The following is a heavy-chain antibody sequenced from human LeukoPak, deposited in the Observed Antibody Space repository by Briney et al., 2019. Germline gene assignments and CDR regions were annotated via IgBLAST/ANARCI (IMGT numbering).Heavy chain of an antibody. V-gene: IGHV3-23*01. CDR1: GFTFSSCD. Sequence: GGSLRLSCAASGFTFSSCDMIWVRQAPGKGPEWVSGISGSGANTRYADSVKGRFTISRDNSKNTLYLQMNSLRAEDTAVFFCVKGGGVGWYLDYWGRGTLVTVSS. D-gene: IGHD6-19*01. CDR3: VKGGGVGWYLDY. J-gene: IGHJ4*02. CDR2: ISGSGANT.